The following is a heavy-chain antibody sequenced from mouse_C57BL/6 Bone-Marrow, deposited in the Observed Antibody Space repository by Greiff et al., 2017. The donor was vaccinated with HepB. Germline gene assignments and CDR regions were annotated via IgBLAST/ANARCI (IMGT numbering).Heavy chain of an antibody. CDR1: GYTFTSYW. D-gene: IGHD3-1*01. V-gene: IGHV1-50*01. CDR3: ARRASQLSWFAY. Sequence: VQLQQPGAEFVKPGASVKLSCKASGYTFTSYWMQWVKQRPGQGLEWIGEIVPSDSYNNYNQKFKGKATLTVDTSSSTAYMQNSSLTSEDSAVYYCARRASQLSWFAYWGQGTLVTVSA. CDR2: IVPSDSYN. J-gene: IGHJ3*01.